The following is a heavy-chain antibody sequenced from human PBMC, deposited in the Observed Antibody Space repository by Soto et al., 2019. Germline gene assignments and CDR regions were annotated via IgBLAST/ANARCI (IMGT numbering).Heavy chain of an antibody. J-gene: IGHJ4*02. D-gene: IGHD3-22*01. CDR1: GGTFSSYA. CDR2: IIPIFGTA. Sequence: SVKVSCKASGGTFSSYAISWVRQAPGQGLEWMGGIIPIFGTANYAQKFQGRVTITADESTSTAYMELSSLRSEDTAVYYCARGGPYYYASSGYYYWGQGTLVTVSS. V-gene: IGHV1-69*13. CDR3: ARGGPYYYASSGYYY.